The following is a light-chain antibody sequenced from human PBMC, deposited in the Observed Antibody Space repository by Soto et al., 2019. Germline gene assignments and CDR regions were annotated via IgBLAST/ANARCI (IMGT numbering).Light chain of an antibody. J-gene: IGLJ1*01. CDR3: GSWDSRLSAYV. V-gene: IGLV1-51*01. CDR1: SPNIGSNS. CDR2: DDD. Sequence: SVLTQPPSASGTPGQRVTISCSGSSPNIGSNSVSWYQQLPGTAPKLLLYDDDKRPSGIPDRFSGSKSGTAATLGITGFQTGDEADYYCGSWDSRLSAYVFGTGTKVTV.